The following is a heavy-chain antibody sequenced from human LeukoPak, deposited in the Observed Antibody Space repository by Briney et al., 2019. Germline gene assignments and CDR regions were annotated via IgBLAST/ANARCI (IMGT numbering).Heavy chain of an antibody. CDR3: ANLYRPGIAVAAAKDY. CDR1: GGTFSSYA. D-gene: IGHD6-19*01. Sequence: SVKVSCKASGGTFSSYAISWVRQAPGQGLEWMGRIIPILGIANYAQKFQGRVTITADKSTSTAYMELSSLRSEDTAVYYCANLYRPGIAVAAAKDYWGQGTLVTVSS. V-gene: IGHV1-69*04. J-gene: IGHJ4*02. CDR2: IIPILGIA.